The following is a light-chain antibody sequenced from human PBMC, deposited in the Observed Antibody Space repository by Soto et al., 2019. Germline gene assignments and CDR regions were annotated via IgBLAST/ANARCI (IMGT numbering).Light chain of an antibody. CDR1: QSVSSSY. V-gene: IGKV3-20*01. Sequence: EIVLTQSPGTLSLSPGERATLSCRASQSVSSSYLAWYQQKPGQAPRLLIYGASSRATGIPDRFSGSWSGTDFTLTISRLEPEDFAVYYCQQYGRSPRYTFGQGTKLEIK. CDR2: GAS. CDR3: QQYGRSPRYT. J-gene: IGKJ2*01.